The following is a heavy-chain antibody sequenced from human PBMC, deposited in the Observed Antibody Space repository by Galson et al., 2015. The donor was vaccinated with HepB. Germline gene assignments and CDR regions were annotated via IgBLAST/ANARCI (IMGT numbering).Heavy chain of an antibody. CDR1: GFTFDDYT. J-gene: IGHJ5*02. CDR3: AKEGMVSRGFDP. Sequence: SLRVSCAASGFTFDDYTMHWVRQAPGKGLEWVSLISWDGGSTYYADSVKGRFTISRDNSKNSLYLQMNSLRTEDTALYYCAKEGMVSRGFDPWGQGTLVTVSP. D-gene: IGHD2-8*01. CDR2: ISWDGGST. V-gene: IGHV3-43*01.